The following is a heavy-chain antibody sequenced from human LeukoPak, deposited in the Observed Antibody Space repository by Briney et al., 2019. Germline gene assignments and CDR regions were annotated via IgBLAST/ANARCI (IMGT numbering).Heavy chain of an antibody. CDR2: IWYDGSNK. Sequence: GRSLRLSCAASGFTFCSYGMHWVRQAPGKGLEWVAVIWYDGSNKYYADSVKGRFTISRDNSKNTLYLQMNSLRAEDTAVDYWAKAQGEMATLYDYWDQGTLVTVSS. CDR3: AKAQGEMATLYDY. CDR1: GFTFCSYG. V-gene: IGHV3-33*06. D-gene: IGHD5-24*01. J-gene: IGHJ4*02.